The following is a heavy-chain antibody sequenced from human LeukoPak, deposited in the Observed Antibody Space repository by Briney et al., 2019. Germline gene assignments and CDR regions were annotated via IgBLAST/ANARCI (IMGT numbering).Heavy chain of an antibody. J-gene: IGHJ4*02. D-gene: IGHD3-22*01. CDR3: VSDSSGYYQYDY. CDR2: IYYSGST. Sequence: SQTLSLTCTVSGGSIRSSSYYSGWIRQPPGKGLEWIGSIYYSGSTYYNPSLKSRVNISVDTSKDQFSLRLTSVTAADTAVYYCVSDSSGYYQYDYWGQGTLVTVSS. CDR1: GGSIRSSSYY. V-gene: IGHV4-39*01.